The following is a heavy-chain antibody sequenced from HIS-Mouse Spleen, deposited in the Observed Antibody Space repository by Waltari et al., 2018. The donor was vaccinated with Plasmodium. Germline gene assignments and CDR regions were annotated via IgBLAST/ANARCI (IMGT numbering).Heavy chain of an antibody. CDR3: ARDYITIFGVVIIGWYFDL. J-gene: IGHJ2*01. D-gene: IGHD3-3*01. V-gene: IGHV3-7*01. CDR2: IKQDGREK. Sequence: EVQLVESGGGLVQPGGSLRLSCAASGFTFSSYWMSWVRQAPGKGLEWVANIKQDGREKDYVDAVKGRFTISRDNAKNSLYLQMNSLRAEDTAVYYCARDYITIFGVVIIGWYFDLWGRGTLVTVSS. CDR1: GFTFSSYW.